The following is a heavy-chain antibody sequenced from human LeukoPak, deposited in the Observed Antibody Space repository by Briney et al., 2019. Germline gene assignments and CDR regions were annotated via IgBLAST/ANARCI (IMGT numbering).Heavy chain of an antibody. J-gene: IGHJ2*01. D-gene: IGHD1-14*01. CDR3: ARSELGAAYWYFDL. V-gene: IGHV3-48*03. CDR2: ISSSGSTI. Sequence: PGGSLRLSCAASGFTFSSYEMNWVRQAPGEGLEWVSYISSSGSTIYYADSVKGRFTISRDNAKNSLFLQMNSLRAEDTAVYYCARSELGAAYWYFDLWGRGTLVTVSS. CDR1: GFTFSSYE.